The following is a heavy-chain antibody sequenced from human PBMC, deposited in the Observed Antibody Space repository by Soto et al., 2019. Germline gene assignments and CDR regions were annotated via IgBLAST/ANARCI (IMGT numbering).Heavy chain of an antibody. D-gene: IGHD3-10*01. CDR1: GFTFNDYA. CDR2: ISWNSGDI. CDR3: AKGPQFWSGGDFDS. V-gene: IGHV3-9*01. Sequence: EVQLVESGGGLVQPGRSLRLSCAASGFTFNDYAMHWVRQAPGKGLEWVSGISWNSGDIVYADSVKGRFTISRDNAKNSLYLQMNSLRAEDTALYYCAKGPQFWSGGDFDSWGQGTLVTVSS. J-gene: IGHJ4*02.